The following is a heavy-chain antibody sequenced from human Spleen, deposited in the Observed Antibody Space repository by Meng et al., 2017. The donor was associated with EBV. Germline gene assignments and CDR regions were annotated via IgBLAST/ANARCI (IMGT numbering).Heavy chain of an antibody. CDR2: IKSKTDGGTT. J-gene: IGHJ4*02. D-gene: IGHD5-12*01. CDR1: GLTFSKTW. Sequence: EVQVVGSGGGFVKPGGSLRLSCAASGLTFSKTWMTWVRQAPGKGLEWVGRIKSKTDGGTTDYAAPVKGRFTISRDDSKKTLYLQMSSLKTEDTAVYYCTTNRGSKWGQGTLVTVSS. V-gene: IGHV3-15*01. CDR3: TTNRGSK.